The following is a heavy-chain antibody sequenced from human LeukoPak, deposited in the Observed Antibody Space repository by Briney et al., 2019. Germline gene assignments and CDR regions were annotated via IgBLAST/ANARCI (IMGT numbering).Heavy chain of an antibody. CDR2: ISGSGANT. D-gene: IGHD3-9*01. CDR1: GFTFSSYA. J-gene: IGHJ4*02. V-gene: IGHV3-23*01. CDR3: ARHGLLRYVDD. Sequence: PGGSLRLSCAASGFTFSSYAMSWVRQAPGKGLEYVLGISGSGANTYYADSVLGRFSVSRDNSKNTLYLQMNSLRAEDTAVYYCARHGLLRYVDDWGQGSLVTVSS.